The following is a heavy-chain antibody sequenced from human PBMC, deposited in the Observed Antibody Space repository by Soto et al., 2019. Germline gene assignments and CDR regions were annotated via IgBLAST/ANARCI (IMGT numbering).Heavy chain of an antibody. CDR1: GGTFSSYA. J-gene: IGHJ4*02. D-gene: IGHD5-12*01. Sequence: QVQLVQSGAEVKKPGSSVKVSCKASGGTFSSYAISWVRQAPGQGLEWLGGIIPIFGTANYAQKFQGRVTITADESTSTAYMELSSLRSEDTAVYYWARLRDLGGLRGDLYYFDYWGQGTLVTVSS. CDR2: IIPIFGTA. V-gene: IGHV1-69*01. CDR3: ARLRDLGGLRGDLYYFDY.